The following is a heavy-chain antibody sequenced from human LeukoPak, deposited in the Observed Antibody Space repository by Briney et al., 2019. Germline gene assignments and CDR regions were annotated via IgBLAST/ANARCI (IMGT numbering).Heavy chain of an antibody. CDR2: ISSSSSTI. V-gene: IGHV3-48*02. J-gene: IGHJ4*02. D-gene: IGHD4-17*01. CDR1: GFTFRSYS. Sequence: PGGSLRLSCAASGFTFRSYSMNWVRQAPGKGLEWVSYISSSSSTIYYADSVKGRFTISRDNAKNSLYLQMNSLRDEDTAVYYCARDPYDGYGDLDYFDYWGQGTLVTVSS. CDR3: ARDPYDGYGDLDYFDY.